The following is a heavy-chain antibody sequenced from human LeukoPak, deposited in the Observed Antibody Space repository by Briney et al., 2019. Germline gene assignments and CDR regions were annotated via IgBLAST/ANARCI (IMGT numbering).Heavy chain of an antibody. V-gene: IGHV4-59*01. CDR1: GSSFSGYY. CDR3: ARNSQAATYFDY. CDR2: IYYSGST. J-gene: IGHJ4*02. D-gene: IGHD6-13*01. Sequence: SETLSLTCAVYGSSFSGYYWSWIRQPPGKGLEWIGYIYYSGSTNYNPSLKSRVTISVDTSKNQFSLKLSSVTAADTAVYYCARNSQAATYFDYWGQGTLVTVSS.